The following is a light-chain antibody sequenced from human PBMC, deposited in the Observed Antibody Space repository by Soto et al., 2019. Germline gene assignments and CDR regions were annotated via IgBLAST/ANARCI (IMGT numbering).Light chain of an antibody. V-gene: IGLV2-14*01. J-gene: IGLJ1*01. Sequence: QSVLTQPASVSGAPWPSNPISCPRTNSEDWGYKYVSWYQQHPGKAPKFMIYDVSNRPSGVSNRFSGSKSGNTASLTISGLQAEDEADYYCCSYSTSNTRQIVFGTGTKVTVL. CDR1: NSEDWGYKY. CDR3: CSYSTSNTRQIV. CDR2: DVS.